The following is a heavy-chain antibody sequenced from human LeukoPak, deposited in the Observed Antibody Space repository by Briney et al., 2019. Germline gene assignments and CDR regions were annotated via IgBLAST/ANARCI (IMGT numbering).Heavy chain of an antibody. CDR3: ACLPYAFDI. CDR2: INPSGGST. J-gene: IGHJ3*02. Sequence: ASMKVSCKTSGYTFTGYYMHWVRQAPGQGLEWMALINPSGGSTHYAQKFQGRVTVTRDTSTSTVYMELTSLRSEDTAVYYCACLPYAFDIWGQGTMVTVSS. CDR1: GYTFTGYY. V-gene: IGHV1-46*01.